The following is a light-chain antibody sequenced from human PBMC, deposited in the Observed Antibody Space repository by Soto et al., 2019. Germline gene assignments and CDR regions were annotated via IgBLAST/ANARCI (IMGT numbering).Light chain of an antibody. CDR2: AAS. Sequence: DMPQSLAHYSLSSSLGYLVTITCRASQNIKTYLNWYQQKPGKAPSLLIYAASSLHSGVPSRFSGSGSGTEFTLTISRLQPEDFAPYYCQLYTNWPRPFGKGT. CDR1: QNIKTY. CDR3: QLYTNWPRP. V-gene: IGKV1-39*02. J-gene: IGKJ1*01.